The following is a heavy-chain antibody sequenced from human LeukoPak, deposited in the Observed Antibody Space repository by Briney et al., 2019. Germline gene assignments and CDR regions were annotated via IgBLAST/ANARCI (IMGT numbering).Heavy chain of an antibody. V-gene: IGHV1-18*01. D-gene: IGHD5-24*01. Sequence: GASVKVSCTASGYTFNNYGITWVRQAPGQGLEWMGWISGYQGSTKYAQNFQGRVTMTIDTSTSTAYMDLRSLRSDDTAIYFCARSDLGTITAGSFNYWGQGTLVAVSS. CDR1: GYTFNNYG. CDR2: ISGYQGST. J-gene: IGHJ4*02. CDR3: ARSDLGTITAGSFNY.